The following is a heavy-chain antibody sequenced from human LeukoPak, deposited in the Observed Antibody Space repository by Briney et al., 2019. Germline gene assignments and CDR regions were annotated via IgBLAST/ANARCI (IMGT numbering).Heavy chain of an antibody. D-gene: IGHD6-19*01. CDR2: IYTSGST. CDR3: ARGSVGGAFDI. CDR1: GGSISSGSYY. V-gene: IGHV4-61*02. J-gene: IGHJ3*02. Sequence: MSSQTLSLXCTVSGGSISSGSYYWSWIRQPAGKGLEWIGRIYTSGSTNYNPSLKSRVTISVDTSKNQFSLKLSSVTAADTAVYYCARGSVGGAFDIWGQGTMVTVSS.